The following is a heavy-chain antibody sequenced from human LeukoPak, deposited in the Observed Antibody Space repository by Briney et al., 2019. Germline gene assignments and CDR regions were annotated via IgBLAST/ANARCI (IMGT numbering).Heavy chain of an antibody. Sequence: SETLSLTCTVSGGSISSYYWSWIRQPPGKGLEWIGYIYYSGSTNYNPSLKSRVTISVDTSKNQFSLKLSSVTAADTAVYYCARGSSGNCSAASCFRPEDAFGIWGQGTVVTVS. CDR3: ARGSSGNCSAASCFRPEDAFGI. CDR2: IYYSGST. CDR1: GGSISSYY. V-gene: IGHV4-59*12. D-gene: IGHD2-2*03. J-gene: IGHJ3*02.